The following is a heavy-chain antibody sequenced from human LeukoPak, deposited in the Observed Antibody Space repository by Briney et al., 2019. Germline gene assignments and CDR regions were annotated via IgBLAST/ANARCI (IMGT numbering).Heavy chain of an antibody. V-gene: IGHV4-59*08. J-gene: IGHJ3*02. Sequence: SETLSLTCIVSGGSINSDYWIWIRQPPWKGLEWIGNVFHTGNTNYSPSLRSRVTISLDTSKNQFSLSLRSVTAADTAMYYCARHYVDRAFDIWGQGTMVAVSS. CDR3: ARHYVDRAFDI. CDR1: GGSINSDY. CDR2: VFHTGNT. D-gene: IGHD3-16*01.